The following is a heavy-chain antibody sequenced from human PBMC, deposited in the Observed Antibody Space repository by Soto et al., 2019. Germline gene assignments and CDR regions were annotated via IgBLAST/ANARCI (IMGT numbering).Heavy chain of an antibody. D-gene: IGHD3-3*01. CDR3: ASFWLSDYHFDY. J-gene: IGHJ4*02. CDR2: IYHSGST. CDR1: GASVSSPNYY. V-gene: IGHV4-61*01. Sequence: NPSETLSLTCAVSGASVSSPNYYWSWIRQPPGKGLEWIGYIYHSGSTHYNPSLKSRVTVSLDTSKNQFSLKLSSVTAADTAVFYCASFWLSDYHFDYWGQGTLVTVSS.